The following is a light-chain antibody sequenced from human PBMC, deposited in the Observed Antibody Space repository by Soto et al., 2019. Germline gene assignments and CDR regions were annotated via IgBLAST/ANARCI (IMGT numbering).Light chain of an antibody. V-gene: IGKV1-39*01. J-gene: IGKJ1*01. CDR2: GAS. Sequence: DIERTQSPARLYASVGDRLTITYLASQSISTYLNWYQKKPGKAPKSLIYGASTLQSGVPSRFSVSGSGTDFTLSISSLQPEDFATYFCHQKYRLPRTFGQGTKVDIK. CDR3: HQKYRLPRT. CDR1: QSISTY.